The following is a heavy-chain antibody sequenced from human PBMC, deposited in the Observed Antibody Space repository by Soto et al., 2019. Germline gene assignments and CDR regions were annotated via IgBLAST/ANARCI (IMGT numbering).Heavy chain of an antibody. CDR3: ARDRHSLGVKFPMDV. CDR2: ISHDGSNK. V-gene: IGHV3-30*14. D-gene: IGHD1-26*01. CDR1: RFTFSSFA. Sequence: GGSLRLSCAASRFTFSSFAMHWVRQTPGKGLEWVAFISHDGSNKDYADSVKGRFTISRDNSKNTLYVEMNSLTPEDTAVYYCARDRHSLGVKFPMDVWGQGTTVTVSS. J-gene: IGHJ6*02.